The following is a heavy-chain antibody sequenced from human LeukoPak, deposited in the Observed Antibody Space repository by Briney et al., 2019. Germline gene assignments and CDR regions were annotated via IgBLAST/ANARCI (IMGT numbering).Heavy chain of an antibody. Sequence: APVTISFMASVYTLTGYYMHCVRQAPGQGLAWMGWINPNRGGTNHAQQFRGRVTMTRETSISTAYMELSRLRSDDTAVYYCARTYYYDGSGPVTDYWGQGTLVTVSS. CDR3: ARTYYYDGSGPVTDY. J-gene: IGHJ4*02. CDR2: INPNRGGT. D-gene: IGHD3-22*01. CDR1: VYTLTGYY. V-gene: IGHV1-2*02.